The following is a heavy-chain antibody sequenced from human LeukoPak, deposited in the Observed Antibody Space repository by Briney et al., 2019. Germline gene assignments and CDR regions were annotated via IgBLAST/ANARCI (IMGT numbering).Heavy chain of an antibody. CDR1: GFTFSSYG. D-gene: IGHD1-26*01. J-gene: IGHJ4*02. Sequence: GGSLRLSCAASGFTFSSYGMHWVRQAPGKGLEWMGGFDPEDGETIYAQKFQGRVTMTEDTSTDTAYMELSSLRSEDTAVYYCATGGSYYADFDYWGQGTLVTVSS. CDR2: FDPEDGET. V-gene: IGHV1-24*01. CDR3: ATGGSYYADFDY.